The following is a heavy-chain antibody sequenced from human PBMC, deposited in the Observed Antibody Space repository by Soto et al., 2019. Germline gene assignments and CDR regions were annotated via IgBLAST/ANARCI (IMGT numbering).Heavy chain of an antibody. Sequence: RGESLQISCKGSGYSFTSYWISWVRQMPGKGLEWMGRIDPSDSYTNYSPSFQGHVTISADKSISTAYLQWSSLKASDTAMYYCATLGRDDIRRPGAFNYYYYGMDVWGQGTTVTVSS. V-gene: IGHV5-10-1*01. CDR3: ATLGRDDIRRPGAFNYYYYGMDV. J-gene: IGHJ6*02. CDR2: IDPSDSYT. D-gene: IGHD3-9*01. CDR1: GYSFTSYW.